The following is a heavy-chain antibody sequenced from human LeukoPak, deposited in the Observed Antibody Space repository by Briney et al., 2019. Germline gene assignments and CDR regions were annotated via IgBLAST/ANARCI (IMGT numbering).Heavy chain of an antibody. J-gene: IGHJ4*02. CDR1: GYTFTSYG. CDR3: ARDIWFGASVHPYYFDY. D-gene: IGHD3-10*01. Sequence: ASVKVSCKASGYTFTSYGISWVRQAPGQGLEWMGWISAYNGNTNYAQKLQGRVTMTTDTSTSTAYMELRSLRSDDTAVHYCARDIWFGASVHPYYFDYWGQGTLVTVSS. CDR2: ISAYNGNT. V-gene: IGHV1-18*01.